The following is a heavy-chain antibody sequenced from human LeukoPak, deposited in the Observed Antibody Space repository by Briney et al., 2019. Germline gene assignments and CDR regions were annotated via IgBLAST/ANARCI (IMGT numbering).Heavy chain of an antibody. CDR3: GKEFSSGWFF. V-gene: IGHV3-48*03. D-gene: IGHD6-13*01. CDR2: ISSSGSTI. CDR1: GFTFSSYE. Sequence: SGGSLRLSCAASGFTFSSYEMNWVRQAPGEGLEWVSYISSSGSTIYYAASVKGRFTISRDNSKDTLYLQLSGLRAEDTAIYYCGKEFSSGWFFWGQGTLVSVSS. J-gene: IGHJ4*02.